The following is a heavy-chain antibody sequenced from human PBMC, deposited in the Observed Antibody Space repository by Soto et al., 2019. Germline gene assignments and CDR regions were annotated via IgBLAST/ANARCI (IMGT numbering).Heavy chain of an antibody. CDR3: AKDGIQTVTFDY. Sequence: EVQLSESGGGLAQPGGSLRLSCEGSGFTFSDFAISWVRQAPGKGLEWVSVVSGNGDVTRYADSVKGRFATSRDNSKNTMFLQMNSVTAADTAIYYCAKDGIQTVTFDYWGRGTLVTVSS. V-gene: IGHV3-23*01. J-gene: IGHJ4*01. CDR2: VSGNGDVT. CDR1: GFTFSDFA. D-gene: IGHD4-17*01.